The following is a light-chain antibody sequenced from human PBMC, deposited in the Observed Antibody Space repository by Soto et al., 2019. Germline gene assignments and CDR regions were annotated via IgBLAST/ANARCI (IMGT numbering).Light chain of an antibody. Sequence: QSVLTQPRSVSGSPGQSVTISCTGTSSDVGGFNFVSWYQQHPGKAPKLMIYDVTKRPSGVPDRFSGSKSGNTASLTISGLQAEDEAAYYCCSYAGSYTLVVFGGGTKVTVL. CDR1: SSDVGGFNF. CDR3: CSYAGSYTLVV. CDR2: DVT. J-gene: IGLJ2*01. V-gene: IGLV2-11*01.